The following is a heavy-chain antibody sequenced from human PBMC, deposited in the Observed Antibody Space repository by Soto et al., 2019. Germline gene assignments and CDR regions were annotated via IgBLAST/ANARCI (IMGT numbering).Heavy chain of an antibody. CDR1: GGSIISFY. Sequence: SEPLSLTCTVSGGSIISFYWSWIRQSPGKGLEWIGSIYDTGRTNYNPSLESRVTISVDRSKNQFSLKLTSVTAADRAVYYCARDRGGTFHLWAQGTLVTVSS. D-gene: IGHD1-26*01. CDR3: ARDRGGTFHL. CDR2: IYDTGRT. V-gene: IGHV4-59*01. J-gene: IGHJ1*01.